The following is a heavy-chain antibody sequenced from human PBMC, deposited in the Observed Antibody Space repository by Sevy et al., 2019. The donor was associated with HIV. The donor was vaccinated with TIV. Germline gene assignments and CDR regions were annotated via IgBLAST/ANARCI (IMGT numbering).Heavy chain of an antibody. J-gene: IGHJ4*02. V-gene: IGHV3-15*01. CDR1: GFTLNNAW. CDR2: IKSKTDGGTR. D-gene: IGHD3-9*01. Sequence: GGSLRLSCAASGFTLNNAWMNWVRQVPGKGLEWVGRIKSKTDGGTRDVAPSVKGRISISREDSRNTLYLQMNSLRIEDTGMYYCAAGLGKSDFDYWGQGTLVTVSS. CDR3: AAGLGKSDFDY.